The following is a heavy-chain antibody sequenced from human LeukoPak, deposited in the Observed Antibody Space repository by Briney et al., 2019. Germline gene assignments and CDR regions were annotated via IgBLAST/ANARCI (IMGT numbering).Heavy chain of an antibody. J-gene: IGHJ2*01. Sequence: SETLSLTCTVSGGSISSGGYYWSWIRQHPGKGLEWIGYIYYSGSTYYNPSLKSRVTISVDTSKNQFSLKLSSVTAADTAVYYCARLQWLVDWYFDLWGRGTLVTVSS. D-gene: IGHD6-19*01. CDR1: GGSISSGGYY. CDR2: IYYSGST. V-gene: IGHV4-31*03. CDR3: ARLQWLVDWYFDL.